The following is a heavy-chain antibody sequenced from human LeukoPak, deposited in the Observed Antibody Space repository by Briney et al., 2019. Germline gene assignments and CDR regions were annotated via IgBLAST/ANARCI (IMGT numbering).Heavy chain of an antibody. CDR3: AKVLERRVTRANFDY. CDR1: GFTFSSYA. D-gene: IGHD1-1*01. V-gene: IGHV3-23*01. Sequence: PGGSLRLSCAASGFTFSSYAMSWVRQAPGKGLEWVSAISGSGGSTYYADSVKGRFTISRDNSKNTLYLQMNSLRAEDTAVYYCAKVLERRVTRANFDYWGQGTLVTVSS. J-gene: IGHJ4*02. CDR2: ISGSGGST.